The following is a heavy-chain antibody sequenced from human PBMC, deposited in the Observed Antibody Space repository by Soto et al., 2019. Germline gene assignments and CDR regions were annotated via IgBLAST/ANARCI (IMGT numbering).Heavy chain of an antibody. V-gene: IGHV4-59*01. CDR1: GGSISSYY. D-gene: IGHD2-15*01. CDR2: IYYSGST. Sequence: QVQLQESGPGLVKPSETLSLTCTASGGSISSYYWSWIRQPPGKGLEWIGYIYYSGSTNYNPSLKSRVTISVDTSKNQFSLKLSSVTAADTAVYYCARGGNHYYGMDVWGQGTTVTVSS. CDR3: ARGGNHYYGMDV. J-gene: IGHJ6*02.